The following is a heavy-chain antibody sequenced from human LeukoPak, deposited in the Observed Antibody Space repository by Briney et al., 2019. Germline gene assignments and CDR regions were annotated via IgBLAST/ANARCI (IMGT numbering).Heavy chain of an antibody. D-gene: IGHD2-21*01. CDR1: GGSISSYY. J-gene: IGHJ4*02. CDR2: IYYSGST. V-gene: IGHV4-59*12. CDR3: ARTYLLYYFDY. Sequence: PSETLSLTCTVSGGSISSYYWSWIRQPPGKGLEWIGYIYYSGSTNYNPSLKSRVTMSVDTSKNQFSLKLSSVTAADTAVYYCARTYLLYYFDYWGQGTLVTVSS.